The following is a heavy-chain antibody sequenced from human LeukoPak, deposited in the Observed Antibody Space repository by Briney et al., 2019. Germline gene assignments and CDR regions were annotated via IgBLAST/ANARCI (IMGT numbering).Heavy chain of an antibody. CDR1: GGSFSGYY. D-gene: IGHD5-12*01. V-gene: IGHV4-34*01. CDR2: INHSGST. J-gene: IGHJ4*02. Sequence: PSETLSLTCAVYGGSFSGYYWSWIRQPPGKGLEWIGEINHSGSTNYNPSLKSRVTISVDTSKNQFSLKLSSVTAADTAIYYCARGFSGYDSWYWGQGTLVTVSS. CDR3: ARGFSGYDSWY.